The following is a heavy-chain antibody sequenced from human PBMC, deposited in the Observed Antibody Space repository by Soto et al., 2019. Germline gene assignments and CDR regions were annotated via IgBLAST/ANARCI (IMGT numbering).Heavy chain of an antibody. CDR3: TREGYDFWSGQPPYYYYMDV. Sequence: GGSLRLSCTASGFTFGDYAMSWFRQAPGKGLEWVGFIRSKAYGGTTEYAASVKGRFTISRDDSKSIAYLQMNSLKTEDTAVYYCTREGYDFWSGQPPYYYYMDVWGKGTTVTVSS. V-gene: IGHV3-49*03. CDR1: GFTFGDYA. J-gene: IGHJ6*03. CDR2: IRSKAYGGTT. D-gene: IGHD3-3*01.